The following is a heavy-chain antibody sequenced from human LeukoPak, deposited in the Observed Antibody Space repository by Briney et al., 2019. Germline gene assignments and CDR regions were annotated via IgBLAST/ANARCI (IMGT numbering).Heavy chain of an antibody. Sequence: GGSLRLSCAASGFTFSSYAMSWVRQAPGKGLEWVSAISGSGGSTYYADSVKGRFTISRDNAKNTLYLQMNSLRAEDTAVYYCARARDLYDILTALSGGSFDYWGQGTLVTVSS. CDR2: ISGSGGST. D-gene: IGHD3-9*01. J-gene: IGHJ4*02. V-gene: IGHV3-23*01. CDR3: ARARDLYDILTALSGGSFDY. CDR1: GFTFSSYA.